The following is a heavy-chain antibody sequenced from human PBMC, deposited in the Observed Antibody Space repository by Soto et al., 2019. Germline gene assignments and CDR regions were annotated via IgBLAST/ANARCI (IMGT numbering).Heavy chain of an antibody. Sequence: GGSLRLSCAGSGFTFSNYAMSWVRQAPGKGLEWVSAISSAVNTYYADSVKGRFTISRGNSKNTLSLQMNSLRAEDTAVYYCAKQVRDGTSSPYYFDYWGQGTLVTVSS. J-gene: IGHJ4*02. CDR3: AKQVRDGTSSPYYFDY. V-gene: IGHV3-23*01. CDR1: GFTFSNYA. CDR2: ISSAVNT. D-gene: IGHD6-6*01.